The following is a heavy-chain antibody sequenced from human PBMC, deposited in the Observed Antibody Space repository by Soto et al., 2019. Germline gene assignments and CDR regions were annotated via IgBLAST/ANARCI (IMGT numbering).Heavy chain of an antibody. CDR3: AKHHPQKVRNGFDP. Sequence: PGGSLRLSCAAFGFTLSTYAMDRVRRAPGKGLEWVSAFIGSSGSRYYADSVKGRSTIYRANSKNTLYLQIKSLRAEDTAVYSCAKHHPQKVRNGFDPWGQGTLVTDS. CDR2: FIGSSGSR. V-gene: IGHV3-23*01. D-gene: IGHD3-10*01. CDR1: GFTLSTYA. J-gene: IGHJ5*02.